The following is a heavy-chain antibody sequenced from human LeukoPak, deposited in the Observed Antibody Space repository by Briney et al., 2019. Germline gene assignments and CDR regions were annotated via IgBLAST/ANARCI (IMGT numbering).Heavy chain of an antibody. CDR3: ATAHDSSGNN. Sequence: GGSLRPSCAASGFTFSSYWMAWVRQAPGKGLEWVGNINQDGGAKFSVDSVKGRFTISRDNARNSLYLQMNNLRVEDAGIYYCATAHDSSGNNWGQGTLVTVSS. D-gene: IGHD3-22*01. CDR2: INQDGGAK. V-gene: IGHV3-7*01. CDR1: GFTFSSYW. J-gene: IGHJ4*02.